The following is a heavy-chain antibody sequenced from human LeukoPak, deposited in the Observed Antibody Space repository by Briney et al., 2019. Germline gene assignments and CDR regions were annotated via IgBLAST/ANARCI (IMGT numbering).Heavy chain of an antibody. CDR2: IYYSGST. CDR3: ARKREALFDY. CDR1: GSSISSYY. D-gene: IGHD1-26*01. J-gene: IGHJ4*02. Sequence: SETLSLTCTVSGSSISSYYWSWIRQPPGKGLEWIGYIYYSGSTNYNPSLKSRVTISVDTSKNQFSLKLSSVTAADTAVYYCARKREALFDYWGQGTLVTVSS. V-gene: IGHV4-59*01.